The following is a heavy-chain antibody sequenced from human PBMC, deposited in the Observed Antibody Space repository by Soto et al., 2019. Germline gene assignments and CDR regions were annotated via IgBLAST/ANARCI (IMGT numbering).Heavy chain of an antibody. CDR3: ARVPLDTAMVPLGFDL. CDR1: GGTFSSYA. Sequence: QVQLVQSGAEVKKPGSSVKVSCKASGGTFSSYAISWVRQAPGQGLEWMGGIIPIFGTANYAQKFQGRVTITADESTSTAYMEPSSLRSEDTAVYYCARVPLDTAMVPLGFDLWGRGTLVTVSS. D-gene: IGHD5-18*01. J-gene: IGHJ2*01. V-gene: IGHV1-69*01. CDR2: IIPIFGTA.